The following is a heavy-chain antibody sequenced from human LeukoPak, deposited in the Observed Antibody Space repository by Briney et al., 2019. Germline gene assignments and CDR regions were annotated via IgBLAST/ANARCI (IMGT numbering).Heavy chain of an antibody. CDR3: ARDRYYYDSSARYFDC. Sequence: NPSETLSLTCTVSGGSISSYYWSWIRQPAGKGLEWIGRIHTSGSTNYSPSLKSRVTMSVDTSKNQFSLKLSSVTAADTAVYYCARDRYYYDSSARYFDCWGQGTLVTVSS. CDR1: GGSISSYY. J-gene: IGHJ4*02. D-gene: IGHD3-22*01. V-gene: IGHV4-4*07. CDR2: IHTSGST.